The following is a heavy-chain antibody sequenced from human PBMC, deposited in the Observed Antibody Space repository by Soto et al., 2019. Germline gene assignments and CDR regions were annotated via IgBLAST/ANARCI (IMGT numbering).Heavy chain of an antibody. CDR2: IHSDGSST. CDR1: GFTFSYYW. J-gene: IGHJ3*01. CDR3: ARGDRGAFDL. Sequence: VPLVESAGGLVQPGGSLRLSCAASGFTFSYYWMHWVRQAPGQGLVWVSRIHSDGSSTTYADSVKGRFTISRDNAKNTLYLQMNSLRAEDTAVYYCARGDRGAFDLWGQGTMVTVSS. V-gene: IGHV3-74*01. D-gene: IGHD2-21*02.